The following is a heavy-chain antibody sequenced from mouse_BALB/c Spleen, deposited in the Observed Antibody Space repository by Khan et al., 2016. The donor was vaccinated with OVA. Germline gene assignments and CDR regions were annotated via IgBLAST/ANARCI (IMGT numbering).Heavy chain of an antibody. J-gene: IGHJ4*01. Sequence: EVQLQESGPGLVKPSQSLSLTCTVNGYSITSNYAWNWIRQFPGNKLEWMGYISYSGSTNYNPSLKSRLSITRDTSKNQFFLPLHSVTTEDSATYYCARGNYYAYAVDYWGQGTSVTVSS. CDR1: GYSITSNYA. CDR3: ARGNYYAYAVDY. V-gene: IGHV3-2*02. CDR2: ISYSGST. D-gene: IGHD1-1*01.